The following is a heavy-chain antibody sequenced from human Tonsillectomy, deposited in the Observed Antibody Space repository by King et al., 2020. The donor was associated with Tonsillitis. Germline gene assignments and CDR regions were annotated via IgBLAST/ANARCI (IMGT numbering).Heavy chain of an antibody. V-gene: IGHV1-18*04. CDR3: AGTHGSILEKYYYYGMDV. D-gene: IGHD5-24*01. J-gene: IGHJ6*02. CDR2: ISAYNGNT. Sequence: QLVQSGAEVKKPGASVKVSCKASGYTFTTYDINWVRQATGQGREWMGWISAYNGNTKYAQKLQGRVTMTTDTSTSTAYMELRSLRSDDTAVYYCAGTHGSILEKYYYYGMDVWGQGTTVSVS. CDR1: GYTFTTYD.